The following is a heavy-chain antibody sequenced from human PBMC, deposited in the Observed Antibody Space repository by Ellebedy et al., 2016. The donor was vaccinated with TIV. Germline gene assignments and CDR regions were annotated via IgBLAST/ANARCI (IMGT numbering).Heavy chain of an antibody. J-gene: IGHJ6*02. D-gene: IGHD3-22*01. Sequence: GESLKISXAASGFTFSSYGMHWVRQAPGKGLEWVSAISGSGGSTYYADSVKGRFTISRDNSKNTLYLQMNSLRAEDTAVYYCARDMAGLFDYYYYGMDVWGQGTTVTVSS. CDR2: ISGSGGST. CDR1: GFTFSSYG. CDR3: ARDMAGLFDYYYYGMDV. V-gene: IGHV3-23*01.